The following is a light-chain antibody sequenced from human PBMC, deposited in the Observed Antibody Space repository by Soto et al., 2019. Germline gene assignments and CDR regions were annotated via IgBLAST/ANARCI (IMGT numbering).Light chain of an antibody. CDR1: QSVSRH. V-gene: IGKV3-15*01. CDR3: QQYNDWRSLT. Sequence: EIVMTQSPATLSVSPGERATLSCRASQSVSRHLAWYQQRPGQAPRLLIYDASTRATGIPARFSGSGSGTEFTLTISSLQSEDFAVYYCQQYNDWRSLTFGGGTKVEI. CDR2: DAS. J-gene: IGKJ4*01.